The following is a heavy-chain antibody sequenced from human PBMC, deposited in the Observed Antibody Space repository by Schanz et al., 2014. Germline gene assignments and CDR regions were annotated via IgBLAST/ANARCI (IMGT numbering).Heavy chain of an antibody. V-gene: IGHV3-48*04. CDR2: ISGSSIHK. Sequence: EVQLVESGGGLVRPGGSLRLSCAASGFIVSSTYMTWVRQAPGKGLEWVSHISGSSIHKNYADSVKGRFSISRDNGETSVYLQINSLRVDDTAVYYCSKDKQGSRSDDSWGQGTLVTVSS. J-gene: IGHJ5*01. D-gene: IGHD2-15*01. CDR1: GFIVSSTY. CDR3: SKDKQGSRSDDS.